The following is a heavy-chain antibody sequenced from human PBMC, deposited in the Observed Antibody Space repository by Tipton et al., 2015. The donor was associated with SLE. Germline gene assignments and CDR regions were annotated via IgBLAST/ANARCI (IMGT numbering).Heavy chain of an antibody. V-gene: IGHV4-34*01. J-gene: IGHJ3*02. CDR3: AREDWNYGSAFDI. CDR2: INHSGST. CDR1: GGSFSGYY. Sequence: TLSLTCAVYGGSFSGYYWTWIRQPPGKGLEWIGEINHSGSTNYNPSRKSRVTISVDTSKNQFSLKLSSVTAADTAVYYCAREDWNYGSAFDIWGQGTMVTVSS. D-gene: IGHD1-7*01.